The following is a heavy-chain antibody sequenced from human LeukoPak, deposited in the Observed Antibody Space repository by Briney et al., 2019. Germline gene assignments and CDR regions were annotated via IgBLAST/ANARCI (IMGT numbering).Heavy chain of an antibody. CDR1: GYTFTSYG. V-gene: IGHV1-18*01. Sequence: ASVKVSCKASGYTFTSYGISWVRQAPGQGLEWMGWISAYNGITNYAQKLQGRVTMTTDTSTSTAYMELRSLRSDDTAVYYCARLSGYYYDSSGYPDYWGQGTLVTVSS. CDR3: ARLSGYYYDSSGYPDY. CDR2: ISAYNGIT. J-gene: IGHJ4*02. D-gene: IGHD3-22*01.